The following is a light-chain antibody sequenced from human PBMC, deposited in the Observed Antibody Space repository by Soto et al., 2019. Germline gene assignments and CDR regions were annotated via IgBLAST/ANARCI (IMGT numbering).Light chain of an antibody. V-gene: IGLV1-40*01. CDR2: RNS. CDR3: QSYDSSLRAWV. J-gene: IGLJ3*02. Sequence: QSVLTQPPSVSGAPGQRVTISCTGSGSNLGAGYDVHWYQHLPETAPKLLMYRNSNRPSGVPDRFSGSKSGTSASLAITGLQAEDEADFYCQSYDSSLRAWVFGGGTKLTVL. CDR1: GSNLGAGYD.